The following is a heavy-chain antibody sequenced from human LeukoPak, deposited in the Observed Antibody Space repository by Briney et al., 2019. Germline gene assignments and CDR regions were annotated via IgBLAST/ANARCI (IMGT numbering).Heavy chain of an antibody. CDR1: GFTFDIYG. CDR3: AKSLYGSGSYYNWFDP. D-gene: IGHD3-10*01. CDR2: INHRGST. Sequence: ASLRLSCAASGFTFDIYGMHWVRQSPGKGLEWIGEINHRGSTNYNPSLKRRVTISLDTSKNQFSLKLSSVTAADTAVYYCAKSLYGSGSYYNWFDPWGQGTLVTVSS. J-gene: IGHJ5*02. V-gene: IGHV4-34*08.